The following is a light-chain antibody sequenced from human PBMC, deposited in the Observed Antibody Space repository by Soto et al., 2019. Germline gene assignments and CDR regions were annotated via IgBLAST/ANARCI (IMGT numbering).Light chain of an antibody. CDR3: SSYAGGNVVV. Sequence: QSAQTQPPSASGSPGQSVTISCTGTSSDVGGYNYVCWYQQYPGKAPKLMIYDVSKRPSGVADRFSGSKLGNTASLTVSGLQAEDEADYYCSSYAGGNVVVFGGGTKLTVL. V-gene: IGLV2-8*01. CDR2: DVS. J-gene: IGLJ2*01. CDR1: SSDVGGYNY.